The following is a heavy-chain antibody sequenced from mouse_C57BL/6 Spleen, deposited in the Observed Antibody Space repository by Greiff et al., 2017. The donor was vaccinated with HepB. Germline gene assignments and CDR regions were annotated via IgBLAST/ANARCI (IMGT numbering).Heavy chain of an antibody. Sequence: VKDRFTISRDDSESMLYLQMNNLKTEDTAMYYCVRDDYDAWFAYWGQGTLVTVSA. J-gene: IGHJ3*01. CDR3: VRDDYDAWFAY. D-gene: IGHD2-4*01. V-gene: IGHV10-1*01.